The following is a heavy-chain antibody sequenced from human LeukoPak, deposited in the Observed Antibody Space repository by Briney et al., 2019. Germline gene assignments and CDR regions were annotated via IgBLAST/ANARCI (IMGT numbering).Heavy chain of an antibody. Sequence: PSQTLSLTCTVSGGSISSGGYFWNWIRQHPGKGLEWIGYIYDSGSTYYNPSLKSRVTISVDTSKNQLSMKLSSVTAADTAVYFCARLPSPYYYDGSAPDYWGQGTLVTVSS. D-gene: IGHD3-22*01. CDR3: ARLPSPYYYDGSAPDY. J-gene: IGHJ4*02. V-gene: IGHV4-31*03. CDR1: GGSISSGGYF. CDR2: IYDSGST.